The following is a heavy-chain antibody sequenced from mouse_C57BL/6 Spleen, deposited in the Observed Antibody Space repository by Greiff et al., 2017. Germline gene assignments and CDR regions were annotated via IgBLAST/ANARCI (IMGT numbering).Heavy chain of an antibody. CDR2: ISSGSSTI. CDR3: ARGGLLGAMDY. J-gene: IGHJ4*01. CDR1: GFTFSDYG. Sequence: EVQLVESGGGLVKPGGSLKLSCAASGFTFSDYGMHWVRQAPEKGLEWVAYISSGSSTIYYADTVKGRFTISRDNAKNTLFLQMTSLRSEDTAMYYCARGGLLGAMDYWGQGTSVTVSS. V-gene: IGHV5-17*01. D-gene: IGHD2-10*01.